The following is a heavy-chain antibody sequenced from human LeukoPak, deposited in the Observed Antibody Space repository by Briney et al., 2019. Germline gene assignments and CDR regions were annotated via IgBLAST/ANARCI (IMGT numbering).Heavy chain of an antibody. D-gene: IGHD2-15*01. Sequence: ASVKVSWKASEYTFMDYHMHWVRQAPGQGLEWMGWINPKSGGTRYAQRFQGRVTMTRDTSISTVYMELSGLRSDDTAVYYCVRHKGYYFDSWGQGTLVTVSS. CDR2: INPKSGGT. J-gene: IGHJ4*02. CDR3: VRHKGYYFDS. CDR1: EYTFMDYH. V-gene: IGHV1-2*02.